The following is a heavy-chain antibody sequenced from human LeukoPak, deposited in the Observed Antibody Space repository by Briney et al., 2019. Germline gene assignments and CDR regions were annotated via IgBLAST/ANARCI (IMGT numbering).Heavy chain of an antibody. D-gene: IGHD2-2*01. CDR1: GFTFSTYA. Sequence: PGGSLRLSCAASGFTFSTYAMHWVRQAPGKGLAWVSFIRSDGGNQFYADSVKGRFSISRDNSKNTLYLQMNSLRPEDTAVYYCAKELTPLTSWTPFDHWGQGTLVSVSS. J-gene: IGHJ4*02. V-gene: IGHV3-30*02. CDR3: AKELTPLTSWTPFDH. CDR2: IRSDGGNQ.